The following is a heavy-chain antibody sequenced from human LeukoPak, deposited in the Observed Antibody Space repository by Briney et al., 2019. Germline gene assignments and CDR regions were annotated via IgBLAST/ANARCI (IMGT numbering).Heavy chain of an antibody. J-gene: IGHJ3*02. CDR3: ARKDRDGRSSDAFDI. Sequence: RGALRLSCAASGFTFSSYWMHWVRQAPRKRLGWVSRIKRDGTTSYADSVRAGFTISRDNPKTLRSLQINSRRAEDTAVYYCARKDRDGRSSDAFDIWGQGTMVTVSS. D-gene: IGHD2-15*01. CDR1: GFTFSSYW. V-gene: IGHV3-74*01. CDR2: IKRDGTT.